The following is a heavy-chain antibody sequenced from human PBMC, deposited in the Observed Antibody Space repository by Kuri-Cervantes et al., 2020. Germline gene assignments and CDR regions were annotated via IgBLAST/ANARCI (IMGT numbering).Heavy chain of an antibody. CDR1: GGSISSYY. J-gene: IGHJ3*02. CDR2: IYTSGST. Sequence: SETLSLTCTVSGGSISSYYWSWIRQPAGKGLEWIGRIYTSGSTNYNPSLKSRVTISVDKSKNQFSLKLSSVTAADTAVYYCARVLSVAGAFDIWGQGTMVTVSS. V-gene: IGHV4-4*07. D-gene: IGHD6-19*01. CDR3: ARVLSVAGAFDI.